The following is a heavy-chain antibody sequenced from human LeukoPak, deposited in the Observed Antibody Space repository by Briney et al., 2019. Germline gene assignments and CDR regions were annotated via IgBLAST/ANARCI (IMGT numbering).Heavy chain of an antibody. CDR2: TNEDESAK. CDR3: ARGVNRAYDI. V-gene: IGHV3-7*01. J-gene: IGHJ3*02. Sequence: GESLRLSRAASGFSSRNSWMAWVRQAPGPGLEWVALTNEDESAKYYVDSVKGRFTISRDNAKNSLFLQMNSLRDEDTAMYYCARGVNRAYDIWGHGTMVTVSS. CDR1: GFSSRNSW. D-gene: IGHD2-8*01.